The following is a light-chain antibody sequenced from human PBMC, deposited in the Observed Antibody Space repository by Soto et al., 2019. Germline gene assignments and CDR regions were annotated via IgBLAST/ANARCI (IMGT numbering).Light chain of an antibody. Sequence: EIVLTQSPATLSLSPGERATLSCRASQSVSSNLAWYQQKPGQAPRLLIYDASNRATGIPARFSGSGSGTDFPLNISSLEPEDIAVYYCQQRSNWPPITFGQGTRLEIK. CDR1: QSVSSN. CDR3: QQRSNWPPIT. V-gene: IGKV3-11*01. J-gene: IGKJ5*01. CDR2: DAS.